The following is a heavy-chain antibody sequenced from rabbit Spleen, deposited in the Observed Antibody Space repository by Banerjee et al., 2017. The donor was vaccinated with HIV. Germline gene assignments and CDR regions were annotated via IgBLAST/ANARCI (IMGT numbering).Heavy chain of an antibody. Sequence: QLVESGGGLVQPGGSLKLSCKASGFTFSTYYMSWVRQAPGKGLEWIGYIDPVFGVTVYANWVNGRFTIPRDNAQNTLYLQLNSLTAADTATYFCAKDMGVAAGYFFNLWGQGTLVTVS. CDR1: GFTFSTYY. J-gene: IGHJ4*01. D-gene: IGHD4-1*01. V-gene: IGHV1S7*01. CDR3: AKDMGVAAGYFFNL. CDR2: IDPVFGVT.